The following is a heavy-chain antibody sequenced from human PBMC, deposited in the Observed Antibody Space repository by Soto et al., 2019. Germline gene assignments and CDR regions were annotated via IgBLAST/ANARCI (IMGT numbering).Heavy chain of an antibody. CDR3: ARGPDTAMPSGYYYYGMDV. D-gene: IGHD5-18*01. CDR1: GGSISSHY. J-gene: IGHJ6*02. Sequence: QVQLQESGPGLVKPSETLSLTCTVSGGSISSHYWSWIRQPPGKGLEWIGYIYYSGSTNYNPSLKSRVTISVDTSKNQFSLKLSSVTAADTAVYYCARGPDTAMPSGYYYYGMDVWGQGTTVTVSS. V-gene: IGHV4-59*11. CDR2: IYYSGST.